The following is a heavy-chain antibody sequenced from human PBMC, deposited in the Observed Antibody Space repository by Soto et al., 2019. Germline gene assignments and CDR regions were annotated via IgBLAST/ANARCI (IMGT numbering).Heavy chain of an antibody. V-gene: IGHV1-46*01. Sequence: RASVKVSCKASGYNLMTSNVHWVRQAPGQGLEWMGFIVPLGEITKYAKKFQGRVSMTRDMSTSTAYMELSSLTSEDTGIYYCARTIYDIFDYYGMDVWGPGTTVTVSS. CDR2: IVPLGEIT. D-gene: IGHD3-3*02. CDR1: GYNLMTSN. J-gene: IGHJ6*02. CDR3: ARTIYDIFDYYGMDV.